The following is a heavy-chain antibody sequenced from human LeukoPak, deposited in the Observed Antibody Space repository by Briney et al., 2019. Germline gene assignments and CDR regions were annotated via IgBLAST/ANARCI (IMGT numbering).Heavy chain of an antibody. D-gene: IGHD2/OR15-2a*01. CDR2: IYTSGST. CDR3: ARAGGYYNAFDI. CDR1: GGSISSGSYY. Sequence: SETLSLTCTISGGSISSGSYYWSWIRQPAGKGLEWIGRIYTSGSTNYNPSLKSRVTISVDTSKNQSSLKLSSVTAADTAVYYCARAGGYYNAFDIWGQGTMVTVSS. V-gene: IGHV4-61*02. J-gene: IGHJ3*02.